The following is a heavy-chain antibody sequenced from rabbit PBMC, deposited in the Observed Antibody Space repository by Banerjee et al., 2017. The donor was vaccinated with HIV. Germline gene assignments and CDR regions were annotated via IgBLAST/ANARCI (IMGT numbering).Heavy chain of an antibody. Sequence: EESGGDLVQPEGSLTLTCKASGLDFSSSYWICWVRQAPGKGLEWIACTYTISGSAYYATWAKGRFTISKTSSTTVTLQMTSLTAADTATYFCARGYDWTVTRLDLWGPGTLVTVS. D-gene: IGHD2-1*01. CDR2: TYTISGSA. V-gene: IGHV1S45*01. CDR3: ARGYDWTVTRLDL. J-gene: IGHJ3*01. CDR1: GLDFSSSYW.